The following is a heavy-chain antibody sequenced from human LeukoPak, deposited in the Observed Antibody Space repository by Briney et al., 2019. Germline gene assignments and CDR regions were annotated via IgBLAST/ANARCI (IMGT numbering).Heavy chain of an antibody. CDR3: AKSLLRGDAFDI. J-gene: IGHJ3*02. D-gene: IGHD1-26*01. V-gene: IGHV3-23*01. Sequence: GGSLRLSCAASGFTFSSYAMSWVRQAPGKGLEWVSVISGSGGSTYYADSVKGRFTISRDNSKNTLYLQMNSLRAEDTAVYYCAKSLLRGDAFDIWGQGTMVTVSS. CDR1: GFTFSSYA. CDR2: ISGSGGST.